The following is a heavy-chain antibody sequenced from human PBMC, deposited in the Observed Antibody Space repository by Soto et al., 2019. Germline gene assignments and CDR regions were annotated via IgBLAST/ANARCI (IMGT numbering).Heavy chain of an antibody. CDR3: ARGASCSSTSCYDNFHYGLAV. CDR1: GYTFTNYG. Sequence: VRLVQSGPEVKNPGASLKVSCKASGYTFTNYGITWVRQAPGQGLEWMGWITASNGNANYAREIQGRLTLTRDTSTNTASMELRSLRSDDTAVYYCARGASCSSTSCYDNFHYGLAVWGQGTTVIVSS. J-gene: IGHJ6*02. D-gene: IGHD2-2*01. V-gene: IGHV1-18*01. CDR2: ITASNGNA.